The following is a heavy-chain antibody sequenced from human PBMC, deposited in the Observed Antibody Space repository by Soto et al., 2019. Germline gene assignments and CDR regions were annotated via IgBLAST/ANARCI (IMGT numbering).Heavy chain of an antibody. CDR3: ARGGSDSLFDY. Sequence: SETLSLTCTFSGGSLRSGCYYLSWVRQHPGKGLEWIGYIYYSGSTYYNPSLKSRVTISVDTSKNQFSLKLSSVTAADTAVYYCARGGSDSLFDYWGQGTLVTVSS. J-gene: IGHJ4*02. CDR2: IYYSGST. V-gene: IGHV4-31*03. CDR1: GGSLRSGCYY. D-gene: IGHD1-26*01.